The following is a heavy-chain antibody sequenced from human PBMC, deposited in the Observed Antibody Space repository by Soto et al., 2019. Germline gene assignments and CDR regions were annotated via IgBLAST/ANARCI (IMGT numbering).Heavy chain of an antibody. CDR1: GGSISSGGYY. CDR3: ARVELEPRYYYGMDV. D-gene: IGHD1-1*01. CDR2: IYYSGST. V-gene: IGHV4-31*03. Sequence: PSETLSLTCTVSGGSISSGGYYWSWIRQHPGKGLEWIGYIYYSGSTYYNPSLKSRVNISVDTSKNQFSLKLSSVTAADTAVYYCARVELEPRYYYGMDVWGQGTTVTVSS. J-gene: IGHJ6*02.